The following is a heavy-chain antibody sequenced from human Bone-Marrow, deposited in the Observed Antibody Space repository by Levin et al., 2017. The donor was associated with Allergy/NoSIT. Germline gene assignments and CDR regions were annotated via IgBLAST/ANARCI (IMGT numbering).Heavy chain of an antibody. J-gene: IGHJ6*03. CDR2: ISGTGANT. D-gene: IGHD3-10*01. V-gene: IGHV3-64D*06. CDR3: VKTYYYGSGTYPLLGYMDV. CDR1: STYD. Sequence: GESLKISCSGSSTYDMHWVRQAPGKGPEDVSAISGTGANTHYAGAVKGRFTISRDNSKNTLYLQMTSLRAEDTAVYYCVKTYYYGSGTYPLLGYMDVWGKGTMVTVSS.